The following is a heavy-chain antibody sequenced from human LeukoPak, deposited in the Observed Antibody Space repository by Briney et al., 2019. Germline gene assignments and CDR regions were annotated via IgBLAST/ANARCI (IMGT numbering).Heavy chain of an antibody. CDR2: IKQDGSEK. CDR3: AKDRRLASFDY. V-gene: IGHV3-7*03. Sequence: GGSLRLSCAASGFTFSSYWMSWVRQAPGKGLEWVANIKQDGSEKYYVDSVKGRFTISRDNSKNTLYLQMNSLRAEDAAIYYCAKDRRLASFDYGGQGTLVTVSS. CDR1: GFTFSSYW. J-gene: IGHJ4*02. D-gene: IGHD6-25*01.